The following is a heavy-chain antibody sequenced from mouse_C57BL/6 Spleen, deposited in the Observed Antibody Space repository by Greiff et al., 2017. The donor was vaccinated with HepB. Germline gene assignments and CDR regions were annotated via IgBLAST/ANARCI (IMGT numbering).Heavy chain of an antibody. CDR2: ISSGSSTN. CDR1: GFTFSDYG. CDR3: ARGGDYPFDY. D-gene: IGHD2-4*01. Sequence: EVKLVESGGGLVKPGGSLKLSCAASGFTFSDYGMHWVRQAPEKGLEWVAYISSGSSTNYYADTVKGRFTISRDNAKNTLFLQMTSLRSEDTAMYYCARGGDYPFDYWGQGTTLTVSS. J-gene: IGHJ2*01. V-gene: IGHV5-17*01.